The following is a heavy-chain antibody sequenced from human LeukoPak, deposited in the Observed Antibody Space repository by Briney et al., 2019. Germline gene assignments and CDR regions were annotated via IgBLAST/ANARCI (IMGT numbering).Heavy chain of an antibody. CDR2: IYYSGST. J-gene: IGHJ2*01. Sequence: ETSETLSLTCTVSGGSISSSSYYWGWIRQPPGKGLEWIGSIYYSGSTYYNPSLKSRVTISVDTSKNQFSLKLSSVTAADTAVYYCARDALDIVVVPAATLFDLWGRGTLVTVSS. V-gene: IGHV4-39*02. D-gene: IGHD2-2*01. CDR3: ARDALDIVVVPAATLFDL. CDR1: GGSISSSSYY.